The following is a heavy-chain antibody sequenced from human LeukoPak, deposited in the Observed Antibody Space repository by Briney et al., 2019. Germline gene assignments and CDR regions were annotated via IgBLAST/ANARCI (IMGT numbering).Heavy chain of an antibody. CDR3: ARGSLYGDYASY. J-gene: IGHJ4*02. CDR2: IKVDGSEK. V-gene: IGHV3-7*03. D-gene: IGHD4-17*01. Sequence: GGSLRLCCAASGFSFSSYWMSCVRDARGKGLEWVANIKVDGSEKYYADAVKGRFTISRDNAKNSLYLQMNSLRAEDTAVYYCARGSLYGDYASYWGQGTLVTVSS. CDR1: GFSFSSYW.